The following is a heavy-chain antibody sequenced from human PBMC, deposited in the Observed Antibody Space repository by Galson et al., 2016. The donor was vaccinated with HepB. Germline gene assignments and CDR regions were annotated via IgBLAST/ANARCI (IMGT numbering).Heavy chain of an antibody. D-gene: IGHD6-13*01. CDR2: IYHSGRA. CDR3: ARVPPAIWYGYFDS. CDR1: GDSISSGGYS. Sequence: TLSLTCAVSGDSISSGGYSWSWIRQPPGKGLEWIGYIYHSGRANYNPSLKSRVTMSVDKSKNNFSLNLNSVTAADTAVYYCARVPPAIWYGYFDSWGPGTLVTVSS. J-gene: IGHJ4*02. V-gene: IGHV4-30-2*01.